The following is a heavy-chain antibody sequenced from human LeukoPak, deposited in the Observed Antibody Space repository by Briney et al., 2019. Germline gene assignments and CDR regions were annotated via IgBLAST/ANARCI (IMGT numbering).Heavy chain of an antibody. D-gene: IGHD4-17*01. V-gene: IGHV4-59*01. CDR3: ARVIGDLDAFDI. CDR1: GGSFSGYY. Sequence: SETLSLTCAVYGGSFSGYYWSWIRQPPGKGLEWIGYIYYSGSTNYNPSLKSRVTISVDTSKNQFSLKLSSVTAADTAVYYCARVIGDLDAFDIWGQGTMVTVSS. CDR2: IYYSGST. J-gene: IGHJ3*02.